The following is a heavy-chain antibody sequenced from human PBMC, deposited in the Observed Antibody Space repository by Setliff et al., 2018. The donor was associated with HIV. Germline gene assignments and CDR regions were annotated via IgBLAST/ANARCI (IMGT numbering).Heavy chain of an antibody. CDR3: ARHRSNAGYGFFYQYYLDV. CDR2: IYFGDSDT. CDR1: GYNFNTDR. V-gene: IGHV5-51*01. J-gene: IGHJ6*03. D-gene: IGHD3-9*01. Sequence: PGESLKISCKGSGYNFNTDRIGWVRQMPGKGLEWMGMIYFGDSDTTYSPSFEGQVTISADKSITTAYLHWSSLKASDTATYYCARHRSNAGYGFFYQYYLDVWGAGTTVTVSS.